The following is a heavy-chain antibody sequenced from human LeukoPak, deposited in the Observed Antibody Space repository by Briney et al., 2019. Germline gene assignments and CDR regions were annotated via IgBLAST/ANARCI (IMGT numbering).Heavy chain of an antibody. D-gene: IGHD5-18*01. CDR1: GFTFSDYY. Sequence: GGSLRLSCAASGFTFSDYYMSWICQAPGKRLEWVSYISSSGSTIYYADSVKGRFTISRDNAKNSLFLQMNSLRAEDAAVYYCANGRYSYGYKNAFDIWGQGTTVTVSS. CDR3: ANGRYSYGYKNAFDI. V-gene: IGHV3-11*04. J-gene: IGHJ3*02. CDR2: ISSSGSTI.